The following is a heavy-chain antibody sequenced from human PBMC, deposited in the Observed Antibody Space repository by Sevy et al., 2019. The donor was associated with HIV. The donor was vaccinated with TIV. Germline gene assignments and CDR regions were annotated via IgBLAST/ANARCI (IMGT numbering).Heavy chain of an antibody. V-gene: IGHV5-51*01. Sequence: ASVKVSCKGSGYSFTDYWIGWVRQKPGKGLEWMGIIYPGDSDTIYSPSFQGQVTISVDKSISTAYLQWSSLKTSDTAIFYCARGARGTLPSYYYYTLNIWGQGTTVTVSS. J-gene: IGHJ6*02. CDR1: GYSFTDYW. CDR2: IYPGDSDT. D-gene: IGHD3-16*01. CDR3: ARGARGTLPSYYYYTLNI.